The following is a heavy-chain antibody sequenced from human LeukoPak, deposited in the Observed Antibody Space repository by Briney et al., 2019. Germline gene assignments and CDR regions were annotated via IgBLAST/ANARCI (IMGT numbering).Heavy chain of an antibody. Sequence: PGGSLRLSCAASGFTFSSYGMHWVRQAPGKGLEWVAVIWYDGSNKYYADSAKGRFTISRDNSKNTLYLQMNSLRAEDTAVYYCARERLWSELLGGREFDYWGQGTLVTVSS. V-gene: IGHV3-33*01. J-gene: IGHJ4*02. CDR1: GFTFSSYG. CDR2: IWYDGSNK. CDR3: ARERLWSELLGGREFDY. D-gene: IGHD1-26*01.